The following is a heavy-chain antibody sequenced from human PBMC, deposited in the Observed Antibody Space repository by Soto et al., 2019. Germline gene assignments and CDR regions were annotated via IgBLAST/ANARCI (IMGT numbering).Heavy chain of an antibody. CDR2: IWYDGSNK. CDR3: ARIPNYGSGSYYRYYYYYMDV. Sequence: QVQLVESGGGVVQPGRSLRLSCAASGFTFSSYGMHWVRQAPGKGLEWVAVIWYDGSNKYYADSVKGRFTISRDNSKNTLYLQMNSLRAEDTAVYYCARIPNYGSGSYYRYYYYYMDVCGKGTTVTVSS. V-gene: IGHV3-33*01. J-gene: IGHJ6*03. CDR1: GFTFSSYG. D-gene: IGHD3-10*01.